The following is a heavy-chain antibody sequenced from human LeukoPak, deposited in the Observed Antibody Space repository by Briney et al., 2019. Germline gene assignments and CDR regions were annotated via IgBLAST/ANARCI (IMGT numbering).Heavy chain of an antibody. CDR3: ARGGNWFDP. CDR2: IYSSGRS. J-gene: IGHJ5*02. V-gene: IGHV4-4*07. D-gene: IGHD3-10*01. Sequence: SDTLSLTCTVSGGSINSFHWSWIRQPAGKGLEWIRRIYSSGRSNYNPSLTGRVTLSVDASKSQFSLRLTSVTAADTAVYFCARGGNWFDPWGQGTLVSVSS. CDR1: GGSINSFH.